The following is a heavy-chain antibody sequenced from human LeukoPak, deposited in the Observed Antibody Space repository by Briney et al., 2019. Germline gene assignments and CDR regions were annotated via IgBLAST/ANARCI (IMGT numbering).Heavy chain of an antibody. CDR1: GFTFSSYE. CDR3: ARDREDYDSWSGYYTAFDC. D-gene: IGHD3-3*01. J-gene: IGHJ4*02. CDR2: ISSSGSTI. V-gene: IGHV3-48*03. Sequence: PGGSLRLSCAASGFTFSSYEMNWVRQAPGKGLEWVSYISSSGSTIYYADSVKGRFTISRDNAKNSLYLQMNSLRAEDTAVYYCARDREDYDSWSGYYTAFDCWGQGTLVTVSS.